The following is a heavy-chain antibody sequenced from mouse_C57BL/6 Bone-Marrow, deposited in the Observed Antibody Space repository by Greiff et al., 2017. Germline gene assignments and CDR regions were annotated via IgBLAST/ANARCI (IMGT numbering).Heavy chain of an antibody. CDR2: ISSGGDYI. CDR3: TRGHDGYSWFAY. J-gene: IGHJ3*01. Sequence: EVKLVESGEGLVKPGGSLKLSCAASGFTFSSYAMSWVRQTPEKRLEWVAYISSGGDYIYYADTVKGRFTISRDNARNTLYLQMSSLKSEDTAMYYCTRGHDGYSWFAYWGQGTLVTVSA. V-gene: IGHV5-9-1*02. D-gene: IGHD2-3*01. CDR1: GFTFSSYA.